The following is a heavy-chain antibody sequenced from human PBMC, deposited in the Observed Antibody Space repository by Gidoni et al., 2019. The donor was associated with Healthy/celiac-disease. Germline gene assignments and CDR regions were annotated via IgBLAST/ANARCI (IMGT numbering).Heavy chain of an antibody. CDR1: GFTFSSYS. V-gene: IGHV3-21*01. J-gene: IGHJ3*02. D-gene: IGHD3-9*01. CDR3: AREVHYDILTGTEHDAFDI. Sequence: EVQLVESGGGLVKPGGSLRLSCAASGFTFSSYSMNWVRQAPGKGLEWVSSISSSSSDIYYADSVKGRFTISRDNAKNSLYLQMNSLRAEDTAVYYCAREVHYDILTGTEHDAFDIWGQGTMVTVSS. CDR2: ISSSSSDI.